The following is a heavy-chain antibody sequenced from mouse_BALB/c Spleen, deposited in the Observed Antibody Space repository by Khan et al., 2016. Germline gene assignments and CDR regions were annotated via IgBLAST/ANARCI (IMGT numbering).Heavy chain of an antibody. CDR2: IDPANGNT. CDR1: GFNIKDTY. V-gene: IGHV14-3*02. Sequence: VQLQQSGAELVKPGASVKLSCTASGFNIKDTYMHWVKQRPEQGLEWIGRIDPANGNTKYDPKFQGKATITADTSSNTAYLQLISLTSEDTAVYYYARSPYDYDVGFAYWGQGTLVTVSA. CDR3: ARSPYDYDVGFAY. J-gene: IGHJ3*01. D-gene: IGHD2-4*01.